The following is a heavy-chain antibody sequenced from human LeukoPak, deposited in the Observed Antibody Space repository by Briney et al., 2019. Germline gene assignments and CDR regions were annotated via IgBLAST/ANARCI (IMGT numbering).Heavy chain of an antibody. CDR3: ARGLNSRGSYWNY. CDR1: GGSISSSSYY. Sequence: SETLSLTCTVSGGSISSSSYYWGWIRQPPGKGLEWIGSAYYSGSTYYNPSLKSRVTISVDTSKNQFSLKLSSVTAADTAVYYCARGLNSRGSYWNYWGQGTLVTVSS. D-gene: IGHD1-26*01. J-gene: IGHJ4*02. CDR2: AYYSGST. V-gene: IGHV4-39*07.